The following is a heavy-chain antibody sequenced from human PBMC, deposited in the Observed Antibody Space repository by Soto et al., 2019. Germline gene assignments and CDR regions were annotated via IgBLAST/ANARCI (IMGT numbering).Heavy chain of an antibody. CDR2: ISDSGSSI. CDR3: ARESPGYSYGFFDAFDI. J-gene: IGHJ3*02. V-gene: IGHV3-48*02. CDR1: EFTFSSFS. Sequence: EVQLVESGGGLVQPGGSLRLSCAASEFTFSSFSMNWVRQPPGKGLEWVSHISDSGSSIYYADSVKGRFTISRDNAKKSLYLQMNSLRDEDTAVYYCARESPGYSYGFFDAFDIWGQGTMVTVSS. D-gene: IGHD5-18*01.